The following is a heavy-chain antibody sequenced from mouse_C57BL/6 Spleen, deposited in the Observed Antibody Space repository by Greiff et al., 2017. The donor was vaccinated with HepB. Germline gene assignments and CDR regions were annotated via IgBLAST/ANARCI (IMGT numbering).Heavy chain of an antibody. CDR2: IYPGSGNT. CDR1: GYSFTSYY. Sequence: VQLVESGPELVKPGASVKISCKASGYSFTSYYIHWVKQRPGQGLEWIGWIYPGSGNTKYNEKFKGKATLTADTPSSTAYMQLSSLTSEDSAVYYCAREGISYFDYWGQGTTLTVSS. CDR3: AREGISYFDY. J-gene: IGHJ2*01. V-gene: IGHV1-66*01.